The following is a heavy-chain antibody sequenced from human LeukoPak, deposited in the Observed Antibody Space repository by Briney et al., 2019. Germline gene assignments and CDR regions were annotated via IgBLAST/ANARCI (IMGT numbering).Heavy chain of an antibody. V-gene: IGHV3-30*18. CDR1: GFTFSSYG. D-gene: IGHD6-13*01. CDR2: ISYDGSNK. Sequence: PGGSLRLSCAASGFTFSSYGMHWVRQAPGKGLEGVAVISYDGSNKYHADSVKGRFTISRDNSKNKLYLQMTSLRAEDTAVYYCAKDNFPQQLVPFDYWGQGTLVTVSS. J-gene: IGHJ4*02. CDR3: AKDNFPQQLVPFDY.